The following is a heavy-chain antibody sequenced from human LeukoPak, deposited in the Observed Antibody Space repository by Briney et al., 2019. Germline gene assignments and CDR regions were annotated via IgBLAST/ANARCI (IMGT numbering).Heavy chain of an antibody. J-gene: IGHJ4*02. Sequence: GGSLRLSCAASGFTFSSYSMNWVRQAPGKGLEWVSYISSGSSTIYYADSVKGRFTISRDNAKNSLYLQMNSLRAEDTAVYYCARDSRLKWTEYYFDFWGQGTLVTVSS. D-gene: IGHD3/OR15-3a*01. CDR1: GFTFSSYS. CDR3: ARDSRLKWTEYYFDF. CDR2: ISSGSSTI. V-gene: IGHV3-48*04.